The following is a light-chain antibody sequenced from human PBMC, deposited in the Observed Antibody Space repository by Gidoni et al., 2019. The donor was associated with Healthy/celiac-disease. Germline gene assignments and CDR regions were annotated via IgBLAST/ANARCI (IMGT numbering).Light chain of an antibody. Sequence: KLTHLPPSLSEPLGARATITSRAIKRISSYLNWYQQKPGKAPKLLIYAASSLQSGVPSRFSGSGSGTDFTLTISSLQPEDFATYYCQQSYSTPRTFGQGTKVEIK. CDR2: AAS. V-gene: IGKV1-39*01. CDR3: QQSYSTPRT. CDR1: KRISSY. J-gene: IGKJ1*01.